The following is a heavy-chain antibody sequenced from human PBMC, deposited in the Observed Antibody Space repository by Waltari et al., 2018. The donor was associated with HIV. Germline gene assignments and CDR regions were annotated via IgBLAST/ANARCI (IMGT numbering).Heavy chain of an antibody. V-gene: IGHV1-69*15. CDR2: IIRVFEST. J-gene: IGHJ5*02. CDR1: GGTFSSNS. D-gene: IGHD1-26*01. CDR3: ARGSSGSYRWFDP. Sequence: QEQLVQSGAEVKKPGSSVKVSYKASGGTFSSNSISWVRQAPGQGLEWMGNIIRVFESTTYSQKFHGRLNISAEESTSTVFMELSSLSFDDTAVYYCARGSSGSYRWFDPWGHGTLVTVSS.